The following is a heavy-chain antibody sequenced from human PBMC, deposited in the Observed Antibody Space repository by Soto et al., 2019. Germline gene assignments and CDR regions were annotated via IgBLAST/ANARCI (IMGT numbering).Heavy chain of an antibody. V-gene: IGHV1-69*13. CDR3: ARFLGGAGSYYDGQNYNYYNGMDV. D-gene: IGHD3-10*01. J-gene: IGHJ6*02. CDR2: IIPIFGTA. CDR1: GGTFSSYA. Sequence: SVKVSCKASGGTFSSYAISWVRQAPGQGLEWMGGIIPIFGTATYAQKFKGRVTITAEESTSTAYMELSSLTSEDTAVYYCARFLGGAGSYYDGQNYNYYNGMDVWGQGTTVTVSS.